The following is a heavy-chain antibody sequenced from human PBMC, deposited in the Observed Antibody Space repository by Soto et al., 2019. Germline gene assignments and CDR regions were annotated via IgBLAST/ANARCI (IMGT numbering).Heavy chain of an antibody. CDR2: IYGSGST. V-gene: IGHV4-59*01. D-gene: IGHD1-20*01. CDR3: ARLRQITGTMDYFDC. CDR1: GGSSSDYY. Sequence: SETLSLTCSVSGGSSSDYYWSWIRQAPGKGPEWIGYIYGSGSTYYNPSLKSRVTMSQDTSKNQYSLKVNSVTAADTAIYYCARLRQITGTMDYFDCWGQGALVTVSS. J-gene: IGHJ4*02.